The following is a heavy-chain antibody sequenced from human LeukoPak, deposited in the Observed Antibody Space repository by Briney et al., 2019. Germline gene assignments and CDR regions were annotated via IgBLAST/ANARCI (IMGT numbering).Heavy chain of an antibody. Sequence: QSGGSLILSCADSGFTFSTYAMHWVRQAPGKGLEWLAVISKDGSNKYYGDSVKGRFTISRDNAKNSLYLQMNSLRAEDTAVYYCARAGLTDIVVVPAADNWFDPWGQGTLVTVSS. CDR2: ISKDGSNK. V-gene: IGHV3-30*03. CDR3: ARAGLTDIVVVPAADNWFDP. D-gene: IGHD2-2*01. CDR1: GFTFSTYA. J-gene: IGHJ5*02.